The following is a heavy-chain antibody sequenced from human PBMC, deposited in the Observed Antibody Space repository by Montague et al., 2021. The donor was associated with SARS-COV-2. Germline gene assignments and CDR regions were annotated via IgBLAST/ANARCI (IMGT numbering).Heavy chain of an antibody. CDR3: ARGQVTAVAVRFASRAAGALDS. Sequence: SETLSLTCAVSGGSFTDYYWTWVRQPPGKGLEWIGDMPYSGGIKYNPSLQSRVTMSADKSKNQFSLKLTSVTAADAATYYCARGQVTAVAVRFASRAAGALDSWGQGTTVTVSS. D-gene: IGHD6-25*01. V-gene: IGHV4-34*01. CDR1: GGSFTDYY. J-gene: IGHJ3*01. CDR2: MPYSGGI.